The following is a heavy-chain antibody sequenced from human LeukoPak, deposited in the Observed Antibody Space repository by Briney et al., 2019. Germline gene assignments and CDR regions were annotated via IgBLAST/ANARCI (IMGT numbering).Heavy chain of an antibody. CDR3: ARGRAGVVTFDY. J-gene: IGHJ4*02. CDR2: ISRSGDIM. D-gene: IGHD4-23*01. CDR1: GFTLSDYY. V-gene: IGHV3-11*04. Sequence: GGSLRLSCAASGFTLSDYYMSWIRQAPGKGLEWVSHISRSGDIMYYADSVKGRFTISRDNAKNSLYLQMNSLRAEDTSVYYCARGRAGVVTFDYWGQGTLVTVSS.